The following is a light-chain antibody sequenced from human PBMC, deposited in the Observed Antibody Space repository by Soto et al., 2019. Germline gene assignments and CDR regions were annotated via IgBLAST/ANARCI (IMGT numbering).Light chain of an antibody. Sequence: EIVLTQSPGTLSLSPGERATLSFRASQSVSSYLAWYQQKPGQAPRLLIYDASNRATGIPARFSGSGSGTDFTLTLSSLEPEDFAVYYCQQRSNWPSITFGQGTRLEI. CDR3: QQRSNWPSIT. CDR2: DAS. J-gene: IGKJ5*01. CDR1: QSVSSY. V-gene: IGKV3-11*01.